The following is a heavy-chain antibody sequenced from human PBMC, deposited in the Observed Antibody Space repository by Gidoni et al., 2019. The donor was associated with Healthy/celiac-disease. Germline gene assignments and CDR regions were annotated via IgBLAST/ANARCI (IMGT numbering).Heavy chain of an antibody. CDR1: GFTFSSYA. D-gene: IGHD6-13*01. Sequence: EVQLVESGGGLVQPGGSLRLSCAASGFTFSSYAMSWVRQAPGKGLEWVSAISGSGGSTYYADSVKGRLTISRDNSKNTLYLQMNSLRAEDTAVYYCAKDLSSSWTDYYYYYGMDVWGQGTTVTVSS. V-gene: IGHV3-23*04. CDR2: ISGSGGST. CDR3: AKDLSSSWTDYYYYYGMDV. J-gene: IGHJ6*02.